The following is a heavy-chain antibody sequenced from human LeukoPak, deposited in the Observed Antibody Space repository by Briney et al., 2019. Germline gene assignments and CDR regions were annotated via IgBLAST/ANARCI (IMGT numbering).Heavy chain of an antibody. D-gene: IGHD4-17*01. J-gene: IGHJ6*02. V-gene: IGHV4-31*03. CDR3: ARVLAVTDTYYYYYGMDV. CDR2: LYYSGST. CDR1: GGSISSGGYY. Sequence: PLETLSLTCTVSGGSISSGGYYWSWLRQHPGKGLEWIGYLYYSGSTYYNPSLKSRVTISVDTSKNQFSLKLSSVTAADTAVYYCARVLAVTDTYYYYYGMDVWGQGTTVTVSS.